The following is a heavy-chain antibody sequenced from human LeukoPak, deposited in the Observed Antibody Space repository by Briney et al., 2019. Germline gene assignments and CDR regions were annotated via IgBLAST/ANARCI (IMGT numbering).Heavy chain of an antibody. CDR1: GGSISSGSYY. D-gene: IGHD6-19*01. Sequence: SETLSLTCTVSGGSISSGSYYWSWIRQPAGKGLEWIGRIYTSGSTNYNPSLKSRVTISVDTSKNQFSLKLSSVTAADTAVYYCAKTGYSSGWPFDYWGQGTLVTVSS. V-gene: IGHV4-61*02. J-gene: IGHJ4*02. CDR3: AKTGYSSGWPFDY. CDR2: IYTSGST.